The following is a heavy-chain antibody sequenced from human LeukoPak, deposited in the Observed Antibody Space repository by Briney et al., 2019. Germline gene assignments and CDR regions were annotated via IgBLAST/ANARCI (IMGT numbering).Heavy chain of an antibody. CDR2: ISDNGVGT. J-gene: IGHJ3*02. CDR3: AREGHSSGYCGAFDI. D-gene: IGHD3-22*01. V-gene: IGHV3-64*01. CDR1: GITFSTSV. Sequence: PGGSLRLSCEVSGITFSTSVMHWVRQGPGKGLEYVSGISDNGVGTCYASSVKGRFTISRDNSKNTLYLQMDSLKDEDMAMYYCAREGHSSGYCGAFDIWGPGTMVTVSS.